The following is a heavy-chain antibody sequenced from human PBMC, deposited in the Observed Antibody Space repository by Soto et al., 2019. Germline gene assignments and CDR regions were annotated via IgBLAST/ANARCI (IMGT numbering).Heavy chain of an antibody. J-gene: IGHJ6*02. V-gene: IGHV1-69*06. CDR1: GGTFSSYA. CDR2: IIPIFGTA. Sequence: SVKVSCKASGGTFSSYAISWVRQAPGQGLEWMGGIIPIFGTANYAQKFQGRVTITADKSASTAYMELSSLRSEDTAVYYCARVSSGFLDYGMDVWGQGTTVTVSS. CDR3: ARVSSGFLDYGMDV. D-gene: IGHD6-19*01.